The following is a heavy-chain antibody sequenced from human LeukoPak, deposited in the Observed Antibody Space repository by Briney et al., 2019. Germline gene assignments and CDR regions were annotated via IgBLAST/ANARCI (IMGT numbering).Heavy chain of an antibody. D-gene: IGHD6-13*01. CDR2: IFTGGFI. J-gene: IGHJ3*02. Sequence: SETLSLTCSVSGDSISRYYWNWIRQPAGRGLEWIGRIFTGGFINYNPSLSSRVTVSLDTSKNQVSLKLTSVTAADTAVYCCARHSMLSSTYFGVSDIWGQGTTVAVSS. CDR3: ARHSMLSSTYFGVSDI. CDR1: GDSISRYY. V-gene: IGHV4-4*07.